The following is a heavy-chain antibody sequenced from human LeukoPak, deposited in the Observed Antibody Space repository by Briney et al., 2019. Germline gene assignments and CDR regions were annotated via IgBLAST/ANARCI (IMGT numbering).Heavy chain of an antibody. J-gene: IGHJ4*02. CDR1: GYTFTSYG. D-gene: IGHD3-3*01. CDR2: ISAYNGNT. V-gene: IGHV1-18*01. Sequence: GASVKVSCKASGYTFTSYGISWVRPAPGEGLEWMGWISAYNGNTNYAQKLPGRVTMTTDTSTSTAYMELRSLRSDDTAVYYCARGYDFWSGYPTDPFDYWGQGNLVTVSS. CDR3: ARGYDFWSGYPTDPFDY.